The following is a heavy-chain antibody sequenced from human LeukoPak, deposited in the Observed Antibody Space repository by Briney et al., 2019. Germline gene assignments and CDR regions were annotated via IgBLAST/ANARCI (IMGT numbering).Heavy chain of an antibody. V-gene: IGHV4-38-2*02. J-gene: IGHJ5*02. Sequence: PSETLSLTCTVSGYSISSGYYWGWIRPPPGKGLEWIGSIYHSGSTYYNPSLKSRVTISVDTSKNQFSLKLSSETAADTAVYYCARDTREWFDPWGQGTLVTVSS. CDR3: ARDTREWFDP. CDR1: GYSISSGYY. CDR2: IYHSGST.